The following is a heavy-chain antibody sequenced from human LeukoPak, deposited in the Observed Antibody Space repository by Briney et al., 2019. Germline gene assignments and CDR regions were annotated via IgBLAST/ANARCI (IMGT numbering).Heavy chain of an antibody. V-gene: IGHV1-18*04. CDR2: ISTYNGNT. J-gene: IGHJ6*03. D-gene: IGHD1-26*01. CDR3: ARGTHYPHYYMDV. CDR1: GYTFTGHF. Sequence: ASVKVSCKASGYTFTGHFMHWVRQAPGQGLEWMGWISTYNGNTNYAQKIQGRVTMTTDTSTSTAYMELRSLRSDDTAVYYCARGTHYPHYYMDVWGKGTTVTVSS.